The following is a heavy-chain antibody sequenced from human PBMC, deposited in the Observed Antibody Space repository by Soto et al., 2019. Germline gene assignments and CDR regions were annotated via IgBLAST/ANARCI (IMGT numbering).Heavy chain of an antibody. D-gene: IGHD6-6*01. CDR3: ARGRTSIAALEGFDP. J-gene: IGHJ5*02. CDR2: INPIFGTA. CDR1: GGTFSSYA. Sequence: SVKVSCKASGGTFSSYAISWVRQAPGQGLEWMGVINPIFGTANYAQKFQGRVTITTDKSTNTAYMELSSLRSEDTAVYYCARGRTSIAALEGFDPWGQGTLVTVSS. V-gene: IGHV1-69*05.